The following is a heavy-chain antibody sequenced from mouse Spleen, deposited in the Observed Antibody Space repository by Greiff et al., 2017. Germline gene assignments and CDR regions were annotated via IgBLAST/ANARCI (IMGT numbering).Heavy chain of an antibody. D-gene: IGHD2-13*01. J-gene: IGHJ2*01. Sequence: QVQLKESGAELVKPGASVKISCKASGYAFSSYWMNWVKQRPIQGLEWIGNIDPSDSETHYNQKFKDKATLTVDKSSSTAYMQLSSLTSEDSAVYYCASGDGDKDYFDYWGQGTTLTVSS. V-gene: IGHV1-52*01. CDR2: IDPSDSET. CDR3: ASGDGDKDYFDY. CDR1: GYAFSSYW.